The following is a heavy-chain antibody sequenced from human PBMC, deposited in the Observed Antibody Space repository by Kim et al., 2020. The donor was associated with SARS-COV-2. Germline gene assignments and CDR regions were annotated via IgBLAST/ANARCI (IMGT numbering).Heavy chain of an antibody. CDR3: TRHASDIYYYYGMDA. CDR2: IRSKANSYAT. D-gene: IGHD2-15*01. Sequence: GGSLRLSCAASGFTFSGSAMHWVRQAPGKGLEWVGRIRSKANSYATAYAASGKGRFTISRDDSTHTAYLQRNSLKTEDTAVYYCTRHASDIYYYYGMDAWGQGTAVTVSS. V-gene: IGHV3-73*01. CDR1: GFTFSGSA. J-gene: IGHJ6*02.